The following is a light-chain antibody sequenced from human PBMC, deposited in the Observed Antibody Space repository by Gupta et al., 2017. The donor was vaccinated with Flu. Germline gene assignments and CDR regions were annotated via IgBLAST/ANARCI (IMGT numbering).Light chain of an antibody. CDR3: QSYDFPVV. J-gene: IGLJ2*01. Sequence: NFMLTQPHSVSESPGKTVTISCTRSSGSIASNYVQWHQQRPGSSPITVIYEDNQRPSGVPARFSGSIDSSSTSASLTTSGLRTEDEADYYCQSYDFPVVFGGGTKLTVL. CDR1: SGSIASNY. CDR2: EDN. V-gene: IGLV6-57*01.